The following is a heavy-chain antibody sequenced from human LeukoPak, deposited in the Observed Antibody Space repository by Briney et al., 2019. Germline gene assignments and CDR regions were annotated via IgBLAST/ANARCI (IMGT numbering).Heavy chain of an antibody. J-gene: IGHJ4*02. Sequence: PGGSLKLSCAASGFTFSGSAMHWVRQASGKGLEWVGRIRSKANSYATAYAASVKGRFTISRDDSKNTAYLQMNSLKTEDTAVFSFTRRDKAMVNFDYWGQGTLSPSP. D-gene: IGHD5-18*01. CDR2: IRSKANSYAT. V-gene: IGHV3-73*01. CDR1: GFTFSGSA. CDR3: TRRDKAMVNFDY.